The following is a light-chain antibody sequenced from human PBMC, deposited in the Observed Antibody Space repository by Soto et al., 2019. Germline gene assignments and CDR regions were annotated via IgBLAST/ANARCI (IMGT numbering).Light chain of an antibody. CDR3: QQYNNWPPWT. Sequence: EIVMTQSPATLSVSPGERATLSCRASQSVSSNFAWYQQKPGQAPRLLIYGASTRPTGIPARFSGSGSGTEFTLTIGSLQSEDFAVYYCQQYNNWPPWTFGQGTKVEIK. CDR2: GAS. CDR1: QSVSSN. V-gene: IGKV3-15*01. J-gene: IGKJ1*01.